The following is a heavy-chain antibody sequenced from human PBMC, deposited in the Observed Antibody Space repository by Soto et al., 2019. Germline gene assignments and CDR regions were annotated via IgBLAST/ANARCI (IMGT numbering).Heavy chain of an antibody. Sequence: TSETLSLTCAVSGGSISSGGYSWSWIRQPPGKGLEWIGYIYHSGSTYYNPSLKSRVTISVDRSKNQFSLKLSSVTAADTAVYYCARGEVYYYYGMDVWGQGTTVTVSS. CDR2: IYHSGST. V-gene: IGHV4-30-2*01. CDR1: GGSISSGGYS. CDR3: ARGEVYYYYGMDV. J-gene: IGHJ6*02.